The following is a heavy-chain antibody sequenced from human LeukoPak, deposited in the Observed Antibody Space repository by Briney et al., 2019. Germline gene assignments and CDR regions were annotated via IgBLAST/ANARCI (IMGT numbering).Heavy chain of an antibody. Sequence: GGSLRLSCVVSGFTFDRCWMNWVRQAPEKGLEWVSVISGSGGSPYYADSVKGRFTISRDNSKNTLYLQMNSLRAEDTAKYYCTKDYCGKFCSAVWGQGTTVTVSS. CDR1: GFTFDRCW. V-gene: IGHV3-23*01. J-gene: IGHJ6*02. D-gene: IGHD3-9*01. CDR2: ISGSGGSP. CDR3: TKDYCGKFCSAV.